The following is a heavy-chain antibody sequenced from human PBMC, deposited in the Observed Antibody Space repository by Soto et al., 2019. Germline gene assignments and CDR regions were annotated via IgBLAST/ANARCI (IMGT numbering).Heavy chain of an antibody. CDR2: IYPGDSDT. D-gene: IGHD2-15*01. CDR3: ARQGRGNGMDV. J-gene: IGHJ6*02. V-gene: IGHV5-51*01. CDR1: GYSFTSYW. Sequence: VLLKISCKVSGYSFTSYWLCWVRQMPGKGLEWMGIIYPGDSDTRYSPSFQGQVTISADKSISTAYLQWSSLRASDTAMYYCARQGRGNGMDVWGQGTTVTVSS.